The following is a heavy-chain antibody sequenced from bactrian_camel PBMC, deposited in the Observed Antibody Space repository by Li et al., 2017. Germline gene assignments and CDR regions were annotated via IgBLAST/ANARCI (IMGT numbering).Heavy chain of an antibody. CDR3: TAIPVPPY. CDR1: EATKC. CDR2: INSGGNSA. V-gene: IGHV3S40*01. J-gene: IGHJ4*01. Sequence: DVQLVESGGGLVQPGGSLRLSCVASEATKCMAWFRQAPGKGLEWVSVINSGGNSAYYADSVKGRFTISRDNSKNTLYLQLNSLKTEDTAMYYCTAIPVPPYWGQGTQVTVS.